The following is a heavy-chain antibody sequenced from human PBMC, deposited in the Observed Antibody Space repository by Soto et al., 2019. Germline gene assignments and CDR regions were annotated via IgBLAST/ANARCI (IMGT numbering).Heavy chain of an antibody. CDR1: GFTFSTYA. V-gene: IGHV3-30-3*01. CDR2: ISYDGTNK. D-gene: IGHD5-18*01. CDR3: AKDGGGYNYGYVMLDRYYYGMDV. Sequence: LGGSLRLSCAASGFTFSTYAMHWVRQAPGKGLEWVAVISYDGTNKYYADSVRGRFTISRDNSKNTLFLQMNSLRAEDTAVYYCAKDGGGYNYGYVMLDRYYYGMDVWGQGTTVTVSS. J-gene: IGHJ6*02.